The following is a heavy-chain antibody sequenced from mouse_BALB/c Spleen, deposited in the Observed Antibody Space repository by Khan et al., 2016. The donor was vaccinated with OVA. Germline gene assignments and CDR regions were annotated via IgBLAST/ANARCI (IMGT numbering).Heavy chain of an antibody. CDR1: GFSLTNYG. D-gene: IGHD2-3*01. J-gene: IGHJ2*01. CDR2: IWSGGIT. V-gene: IGHV2-2*02. CDR3: AKNRDGYFVY. Sequence: QVQLKESGPGLVQPSQSLSITCTVSGFSLTNYGVHWVRQSPGKGLEWLGVIWSGGITDYNETFISRLSISKDISKSQVFFKMNSLQANDTAIYCCAKNRDGYFVYWGQVTTLTVSS.